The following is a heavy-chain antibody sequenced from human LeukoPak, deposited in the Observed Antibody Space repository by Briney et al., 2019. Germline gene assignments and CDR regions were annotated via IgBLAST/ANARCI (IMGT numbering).Heavy chain of an antibody. CDR1: GLTFRNYG. CDR3: AKNPVEMATPYNWLDP. J-gene: IGHJ5*02. V-gene: IGHV3-23*01. Sequence: GGSLRLSCAVFGLTFRNYGMNWVRQAPGKGLEWVSAISGDGTYTYYADSVKGRFTVSRDNSKNTLYLHMNSLRAEDTAVYYCAKNPVEMATPYNWLDPWGQGTLVTVSS. CDR2: ISGDGTYT. D-gene: IGHD5-24*01.